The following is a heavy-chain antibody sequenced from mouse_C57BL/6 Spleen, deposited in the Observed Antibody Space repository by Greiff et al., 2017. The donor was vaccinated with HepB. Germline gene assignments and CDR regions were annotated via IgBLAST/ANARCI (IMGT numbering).Heavy chain of an antibody. CDR1: GYTFTSYW. V-gene: IGHV1-55*01. J-gene: IGHJ1*03. D-gene: IGHD1-1*01. CDR3: ARGDYGGSYWYFDV. Sequence: QVQLQQPGAELVKPGASVKMSCKASGYTFTSYWITWVKQRPGQGLEWIGDIYPGSGSTNYNEKFKSKATLTVDTSSSTAYMQLSSLTSEDSAVYYCARGDYGGSYWYFDVWGTGTTVTVSA. CDR2: IYPGSGST.